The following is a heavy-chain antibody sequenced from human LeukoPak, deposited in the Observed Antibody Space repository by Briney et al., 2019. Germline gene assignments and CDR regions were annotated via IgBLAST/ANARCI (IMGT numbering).Heavy chain of an antibody. D-gene: IGHD2-21*01. J-gene: IGHJ4*02. V-gene: IGHV3-48*03. Sequence: QPGGSLRLSCAASGFTFSSYEMNWVRQAPGKGLEWVSFISSSGSTIYYADSVKGRFTISRDNAKNSLYLQMNSLRAEDTAVYYCARGSIPPDYWGQGTLVTVSS. CDR1: GFTFSSYE. CDR2: ISSSGSTI. CDR3: ARGSIPPDY.